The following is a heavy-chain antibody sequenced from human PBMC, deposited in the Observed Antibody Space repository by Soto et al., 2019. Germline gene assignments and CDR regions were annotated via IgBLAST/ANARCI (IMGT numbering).Heavy chain of an antibody. D-gene: IGHD6-13*01. Sequence: ASVKVSCKASGYTFASYGISWVRQAPGQGLEWMGWISAYNGNTNYAQKLQGRVTMTTDTSTSTAYMKLRSLRSDDTAVYYCAREGIRGSAAGDYYMDVWGKGTTVTVSS. CDR1: GYTFASYG. V-gene: IGHV1-18*01. J-gene: IGHJ6*03. CDR3: AREGIRGSAAGDYYMDV. CDR2: ISAYNGNT.